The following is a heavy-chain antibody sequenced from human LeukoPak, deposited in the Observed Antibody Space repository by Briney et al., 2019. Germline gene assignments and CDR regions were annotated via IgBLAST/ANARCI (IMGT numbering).Heavy chain of an antibody. J-gene: IGHJ3*02. V-gene: IGHV4-34*01. Sequence: SETLSLTCAVYGGSFSGYYWSWIRQPPGKGLGWIGEINHSGSTNYNPSLKSRVTISVDTSKNQFSLKLSSVTAADTAVYYCARPTVTGHTPYAFDIWGQGTMVTVSS. CDR3: ARPTVTGHTPYAFDI. CDR1: GGSFSGYY. D-gene: IGHD4-17*01. CDR2: INHSGST.